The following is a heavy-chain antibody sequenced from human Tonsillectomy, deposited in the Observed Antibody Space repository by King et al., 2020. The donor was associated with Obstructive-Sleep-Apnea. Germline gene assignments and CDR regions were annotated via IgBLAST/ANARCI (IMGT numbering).Heavy chain of an antibody. J-gene: IGHJ6*02. CDR2: ISSSSSTI. CDR1: GFTFSSYS. Sequence: VQLVESGGGLVQPGGSLRLSCAAFGFTFSSYSMNWVRQAPGKGLEWVSYISSSSSTIYYADSVKGRFTISRDNAKNSLYLQMNSLRAEDTAVYYCARDSALWFGELASYYYYGMDVWGQGTTVTVSS. CDR3: ARDSALWFGELASYYYYGMDV. V-gene: IGHV3-48*04. D-gene: IGHD3-10*01.